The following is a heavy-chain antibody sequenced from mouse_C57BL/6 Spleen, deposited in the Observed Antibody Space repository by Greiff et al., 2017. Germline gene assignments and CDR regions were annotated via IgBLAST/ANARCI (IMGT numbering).Heavy chain of an antibody. CDR3: TRRGYYGPFDY. Sequence: QVQLKESGAELVRPGASVTLSCKASGYTFTDYEMHWVKQTPVHGLEWIGAIDPETGGPAYNQKFKGKAILTADKSSSTAYMALRSLTSEDSAVYYCTRRGYYGPFDYWGQGTTLTVSS. V-gene: IGHV1-15*01. J-gene: IGHJ2*01. CDR2: IDPETGGP. CDR1: GYTFTDYE. D-gene: IGHD1-1*01.